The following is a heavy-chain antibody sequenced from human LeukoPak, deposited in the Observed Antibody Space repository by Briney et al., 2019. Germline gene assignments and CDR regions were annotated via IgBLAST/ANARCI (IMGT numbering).Heavy chain of an antibody. CDR1: GFTFSSYG. D-gene: IGHD6-19*01. CDR3: AKDVVGQQWPENY. Sequence: GGSLRLSCAASGFTFSSYGMHWVRQAPGKGLEWVAFIRYDGNEKYYGDSVTGRFTISRDNSKNTLYLQMNSLRADDTAVYYCAKDVVGQQWPENYWGQGTLVTVSS. CDR2: IRYDGNEK. V-gene: IGHV3-30*02. J-gene: IGHJ4*02.